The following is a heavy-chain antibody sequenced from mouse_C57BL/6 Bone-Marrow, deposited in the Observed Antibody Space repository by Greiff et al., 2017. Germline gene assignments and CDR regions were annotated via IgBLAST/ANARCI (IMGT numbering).Heavy chain of an antibody. Sequence: VQLQESGAELARPGASVKMSCKASGYTFTSYTMHWVKQRPGQGLEWIGYINPSSGYTKYNQKFKDKATLTADKSSSTAYMQLSSLTSEDAAVYYWARSGTAQATFSFAYWGQGTLVTVSA. V-gene: IGHV1-4*01. CDR1: GYTFTSYT. J-gene: IGHJ3*01. CDR2: INPSSGYT. CDR3: ARSGTAQATFSFAY. D-gene: IGHD3-2*02.